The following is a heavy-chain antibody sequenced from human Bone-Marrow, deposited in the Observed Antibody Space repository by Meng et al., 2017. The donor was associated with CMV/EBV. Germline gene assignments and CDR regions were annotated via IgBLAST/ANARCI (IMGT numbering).Heavy chain of an antibody. CDR3: TRDQSRSTWDAFDI. CDR1: GFTFSDYY. D-gene: IGHD6-13*01. Sequence: GESLKISCAASGFTFSDYYMSWIRLAPGKGLEWVSYISRSGTTIYYADSVKGRFTVSRDNSKNTLYLQMNSLRAEDTAVYYCTRDQSRSTWDAFDIWGQGTMVTVSS. J-gene: IGHJ3*02. V-gene: IGHV3-11*04. CDR2: ISRSGTTI.